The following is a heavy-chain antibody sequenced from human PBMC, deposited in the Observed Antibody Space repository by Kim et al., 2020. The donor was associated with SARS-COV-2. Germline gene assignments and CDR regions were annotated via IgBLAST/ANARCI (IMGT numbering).Heavy chain of an antibody. CDR1: GGSISNYY. CDR2: IYYSGST. D-gene: IGHD4-17*01. V-gene: IGHV4-59*13. J-gene: IGHJ3*02. Sequence: SETLSLTCTVSGGSISNYYWSWIRQPPGKGLEWIGYIYYSGSTYYNPSLMSRVTISVDTSKNQFSLKLSSVTAADTAVYYCARGTTTPGKAFDIWGQGTMVTVSS. CDR3: ARGTTTPGKAFDI.